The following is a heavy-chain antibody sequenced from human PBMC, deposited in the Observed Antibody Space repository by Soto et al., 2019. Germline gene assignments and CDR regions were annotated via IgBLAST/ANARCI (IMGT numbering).Heavy chain of an antibody. V-gene: IGHV3-53*01. CDR3: ARDSWVGFDY. D-gene: IGHD2-15*01. Sequence: EVQLVESGGGLIQPGGSLRLSCAVSGFTVSSNYMSWVRQAPGKGLEWVSAIYSGGTTYYADSVKGRFTISRDNSENTLCLQMNSLRAEDTAVYYCARDSWVGFDYWGQGTLVTVSS. CDR1: GFTVSSNY. J-gene: IGHJ4*02. CDR2: IYSGGTT.